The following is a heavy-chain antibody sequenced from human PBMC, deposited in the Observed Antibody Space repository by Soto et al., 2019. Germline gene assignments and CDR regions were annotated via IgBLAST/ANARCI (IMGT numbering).Heavy chain of an antibody. J-gene: IGHJ4*02. CDR3: ARWHVVDAQH. CDR2: IYHSGST. V-gene: IGHV4-30-2*01. Sequence: QLQLQESGSGLVKPSQTLSLTCAVSGGSISSGGYSWSWIRQPPGKGLEWIGYIYHSGSTYYNQSLKSRETRSADRVQNQLTLNPSSVSPEDTALYYFARWHVVDAQHWGQGTLVTVSS. CDR1: GGSISSGGYS. D-gene: IGHD2-2*01.